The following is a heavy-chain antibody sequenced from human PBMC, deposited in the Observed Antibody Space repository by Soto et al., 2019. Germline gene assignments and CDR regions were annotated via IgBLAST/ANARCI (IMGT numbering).Heavy chain of an antibody. Sequence: QVQLQESGPGLVKPSETLSLTCTVSGGSISSYYWSWIRQPPGKGLEWIGSIYSSGSTNYNPSLKSRVTISVATSENQFSLRLSSVTAADTALYYCARGGGGDYYDRYYFDIWGQGTLVTVSS. V-gene: IGHV4-59*01. CDR2: IYSSGST. CDR1: GGSISSYY. D-gene: IGHD3-22*01. CDR3: ARGGGGDYYDRYYFDI. J-gene: IGHJ4*02.